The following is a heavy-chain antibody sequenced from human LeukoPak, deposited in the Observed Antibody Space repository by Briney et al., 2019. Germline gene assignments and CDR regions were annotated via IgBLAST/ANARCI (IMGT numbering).Heavy chain of an antibody. CDR2: ISSSSSTI. CDR3: ARAHPYYYMDV. V-gene: IGHV3-48*04. Sequence: GGSLRLSCAASGLTFSSYSMKWVRQAPGKGLEWVSYISSSSSTIYYADSVKGRFTISRDNARNSLYLQMNSLRAEDTAVYYCARAHPYYYMDVCGKGTTVTVSS. CDR1: GLTFSSYS. J-gene: IGHJ6*03.